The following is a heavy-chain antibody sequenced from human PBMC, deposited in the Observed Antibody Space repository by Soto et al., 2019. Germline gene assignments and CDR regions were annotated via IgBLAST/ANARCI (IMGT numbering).Heavy chain of an antibody. CDR1: GYSFTSYG. D-gene: IGHD3-22*01. CDR2: INPSGGST. V-gene: IGHV1-46*01. J-gene: IGHJ4*02. CDR3: ARDATYYYDSSGSQVGY. Sequence: ASVKVSCKASGYSFTSYGVTWVRQAPGQGLEWMGIINPSGGSTSYAQKFQGRVTMTRDTSTSTVYMELSSLRSEDTAVYYCARDATYYYDSSGSQVGYWGQGTLVTVSS.